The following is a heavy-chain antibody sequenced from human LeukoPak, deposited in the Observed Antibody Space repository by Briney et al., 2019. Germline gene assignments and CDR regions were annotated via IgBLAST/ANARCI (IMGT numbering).Heavy chain of an antibody. CDR3: ARDSIAVAAGD. Sequence: ASVKVSCKASGYTFTSYGISWVRQAPGQGLEWMGWISANNGNTNYAQNLQGRVTMTTDTSTSTAYMELRSLRFDDTAVYYCARDSIAVAAGDWGRGTLVTVSS. J-gene: IGHJ4*02. CDR1: GYTFTSYG. V-gene: IGHV1-18*01. D-gene: IGHD6-19*01. CDR2: ISANNGNT.